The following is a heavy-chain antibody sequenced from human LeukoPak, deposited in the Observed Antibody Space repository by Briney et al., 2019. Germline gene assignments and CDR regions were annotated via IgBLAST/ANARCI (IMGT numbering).Heavy chain of an antibody. Sequence: GGSLRLSCVSSGFTIGTAWMSWVRQAPGKGLEWLGHIKSEGEGATTDYAAPAKGRFAISRDDSKNMIYLQMSSLKIDDTAIYYCIAHFPYFYGFDVWGKGTTVTV. CDR1: GFTIGTAW. V-gene: IGHV3-15*01. CDR2: IKSEGEGATT. CDR3: IAHFPYFYGFDV. D-gene: IGHD3-3*02. J-gene: IGHJ6*04.